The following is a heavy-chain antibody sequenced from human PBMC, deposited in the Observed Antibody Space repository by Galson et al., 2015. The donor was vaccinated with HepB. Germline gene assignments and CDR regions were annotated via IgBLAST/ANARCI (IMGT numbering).Heavy chain of an antibody. CDR1: GYTFTGYY. CDR3: AREFGYRVPATIWAFDI. Sequence: SVKVSCKASGYTFTGYYMHWVRQAPGQGLEWMGWINPNSGGTNYAQKFQGWVTMTRDTSISTAYMELSRLRSDDTAVYYCAREFGYRVPATIWAFDIWGQGTMVTVSS. D-gene: IGHD2-2*01. V-gene: IGHV1-2*04. J-gene: IGHJ3*02. CDR2: INPNSGGT.